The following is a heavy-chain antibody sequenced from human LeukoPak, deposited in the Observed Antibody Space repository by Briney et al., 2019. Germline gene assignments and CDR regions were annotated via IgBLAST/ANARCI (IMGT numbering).Heavy chain of an antibody. CDR3: ARVFGCSSTSCYGGADY. Sequence: RPSETLSLTCAVYGGSFSSGSYYWSWIRQPAGKGLEWIGRIYTSGSTNYNPSLKSRVTISVDTSKNQFSLKLSSVTAADTAVYYCARVFGCSSTSCYGGADYWGQGTLVTVSS. CDR2: IYTSGST. D-gene: IGHD2-2*01. V-gene: IGHV4-61*02. J-gene: IGHJ4*02. CDR1: GGSFSSGSYY.